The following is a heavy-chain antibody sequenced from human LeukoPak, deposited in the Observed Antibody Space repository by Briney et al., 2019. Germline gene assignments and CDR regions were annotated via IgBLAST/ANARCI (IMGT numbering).Heavy chain of an antibody. CDR2: IYHTGST. J-gene: IGHJ4*02. CDR1: GGPITEYY. D-gene: IGHD1-26*01. V-gene: IGHV4-59*01. CDR3: ARDRGTTGYYYLDS. Sequence: SETLSLTCSVYGGPITEYYWCWIRQPPGQGLEWIGYIYHTGSTNYSPSLKSRLTMSVDASRNQFSLKLVSVTAADTGVYYCARDRGTTGYYYLDSWGQGILVTVSS.